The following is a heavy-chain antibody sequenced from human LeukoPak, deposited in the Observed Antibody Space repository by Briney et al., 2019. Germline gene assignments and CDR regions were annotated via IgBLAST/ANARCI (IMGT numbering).Heavy chain of an antibody. CDR2: INHSGST. D-gene: IGHD6-6*01. CDR1: GGSFSGYY. Sequence: SSETLSLTCAVYGGSFSGYYWSWIRQPPGKGLEWIGEINHSGSTNYNPSLKSRVTISVDTSKNQFSLKLSSVTAADTAVYYCASSESMNSSSSQHKFLDYWGQGTLVTVSS. J-gene: IGHJ4*02. V-gene: IGHV4-34*01. CDR3: ASSESMNSSSSQHKFLDY.